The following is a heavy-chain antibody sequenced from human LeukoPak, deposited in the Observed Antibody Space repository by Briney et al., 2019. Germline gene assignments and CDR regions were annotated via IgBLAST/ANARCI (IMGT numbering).Heavy chain of an antibody. CDR3: ARDQRESSGWPDAFDI. J-gene: IGHJ3*02. Sequence: GGSLRLSCAASGFTFSSYAMHWVRQAPGKGLEWVAVISYDGSNKYYADSVKGRFTISRDNSKNTLYLQMNSLRAEDTAVYYCARDQRESSGWPDAFDIWGQGTMVTVSS. CDR1: GFTFSSYA. V-gene: IGHV3-30-3*01. CDR2: ISYDGSNK. D-gene: IGHD6-19*01.